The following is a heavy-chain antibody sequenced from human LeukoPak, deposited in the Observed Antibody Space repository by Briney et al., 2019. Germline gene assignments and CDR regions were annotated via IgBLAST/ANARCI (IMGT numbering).Heavy chain of an antibody. Sequence: SVKVSCKASGGTFSSYGITWVRQAPGQGPEWMGGIIPILGIVNYGQKFQGGVTITADKSTSTAYMELSSLRSEDTAVYYCAGDRTSTIPGRGTFDIWGQGTLVTVSS. CDR3: AGDRTSTIPGRGTFDI. CDR2: IIPILGIV. J-gene: IGHJ3*02. CDR1: GGTFSSYG. V-gene: IGHV1-69*10. D-gene: IGHD2-2*02.